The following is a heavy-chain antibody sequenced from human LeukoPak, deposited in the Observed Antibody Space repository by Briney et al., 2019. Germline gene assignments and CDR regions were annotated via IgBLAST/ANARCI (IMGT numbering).Heavy chain of an antibody. CDR2: IYASVST. CDR1: GGSISSHY. CDR3: AGGIFGDPYYYYYSMDV. Sequence: PSETLSLTCSVSGGSISSHYWNWIRQPAGKGLEWIGRIYASVSTNYNPSLKSRVTMSVDTSKNQFSLNLNSVTAADTAVYYCAGGIFGDPYYYYYSMDVWGKGTTVTVSS. J-gene: IGHJ6*03. D-gene: IGHD3-3*01. V-gene: IGHV4-4*07.